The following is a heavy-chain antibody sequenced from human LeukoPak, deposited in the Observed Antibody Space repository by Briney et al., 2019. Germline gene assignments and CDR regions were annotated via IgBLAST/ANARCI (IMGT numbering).Heavy chain of an antibody. CDR1: GYTFTSYG. CDR3: ARRGGQLWPLDY. D-gene: IGHD5-18*01. V-gene: IGHV1-18*04. Sequence: ASVKVSCKTSGYTFTSYGISWVRQAPGQELEWMGWISTYNGNTNYAQKLQGRVTMTTDTSTTTAYMEPRSLRSDDSAVYYCARRGGQLWPLDYCGQGTLVTVSS. CDR2: ISTYNGNT. J-gene: IGHJ4*02.